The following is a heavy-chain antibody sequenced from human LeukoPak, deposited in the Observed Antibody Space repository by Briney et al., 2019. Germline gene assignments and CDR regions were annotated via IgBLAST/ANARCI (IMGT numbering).Heavy chain of an antibody. CDR1: GGSISSYY. D-gene: IGHD4-17*01. Sequence: SETLSLTCTVSGGSISSYYWSWIRQPPGKGLEWIGYIYYSGSTNYNPSLKSRVTISVDTSKNQFSLKLSSVTAADTAVYYCARDSAFDYGDYGGLFDYWGQGTLVTVSS. CDR2: IYYSGST. CDR3: ARDSAFDYGDYGGLFDY. J-gene: IGHJ4*02. V-gene: IGHV4-59*01.